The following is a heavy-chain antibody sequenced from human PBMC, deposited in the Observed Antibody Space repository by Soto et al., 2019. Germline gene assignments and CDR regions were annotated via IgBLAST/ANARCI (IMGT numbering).Heavy chain of an antibody. V-gene: IGHV1-18*04. J-gene: IGHJ6*02. Sequence: GASVKVSSKASCSNFMTYGISWVRQAPGQGIEWMGWISAYNGNTNYAQKVQDRVTMATDTSTNTAYMALTSLSSDDTAVYYWARMQNYDFWTGSSPINYYYGMDVWGQGTTVTVSS. D-gene: IGHD3-3*01. CDR2: ISAYNGNT. CDR1: CSNFMTYG. CDR3: ARMQNYDFWTGSSPINYYYGMDV.